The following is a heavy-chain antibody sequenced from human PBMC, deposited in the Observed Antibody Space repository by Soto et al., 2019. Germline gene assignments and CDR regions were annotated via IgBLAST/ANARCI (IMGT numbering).Heavy chain of an antibody. CDR2: IYHSGTT. J-gene: IGHJ5*02. V-gene: IGHV4-30-2*01. D-gene: IGHD6-13*01. Sequence: PSETLSLTCAVSGGSISSGGYCWSWIRQPPGKGLEWIGYIYHSGTTYYNPSLKSRVTISVDSSKIQFSLNLSSVTAADTAVYYCARDRGIDNCFDPGGQGPLATVSS. CDR3: ARDRGIDNCFDP. CDR1: GGSISSGGYC.